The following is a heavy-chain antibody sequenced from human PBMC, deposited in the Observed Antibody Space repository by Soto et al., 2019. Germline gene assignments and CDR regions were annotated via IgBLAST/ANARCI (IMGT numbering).Heavy chain of an antibody. V-gene: IGHV1-18*01. CDR2: ISVKNGNT. J-gene: IGHJ4*02. D-gene: IGHD2-8*01. CDR1: GYFFTTYG. CDR3: ARDLATFGPGPNEF. Sequence: QVQLVQSGSEVKKPGASVKVSCKASGYFFTTYGISWVRQAPGQGLEWMGYISVKNGNTNYAQKFQGRVTLTIDTSTTTAYMELRSLTSDDTAMYYCARDLATFGPGPNEFWGQGTLVTVSS.